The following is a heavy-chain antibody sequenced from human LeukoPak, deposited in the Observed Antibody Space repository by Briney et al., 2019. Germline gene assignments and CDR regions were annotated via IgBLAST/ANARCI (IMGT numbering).Heavy chain of an antibody. D-gene: IGHD6-13*01. J-gene: IGHJ4*02. CDR2: INHSGST. Sequence: PSETLSLTCAAYGGSFSGYYWSWIRQPPGKGLEWIGEINHSGSTNYNPSLKSRVTISVDTSKNQFSLKLSSVTAADTAVYYCARGSSWYRPQFHYWGQGTLVTVSS. V-gene: IGHV4-34*01. CDR1: GGSFSGYY. CDR3: ARGSSWYRPQFHY.